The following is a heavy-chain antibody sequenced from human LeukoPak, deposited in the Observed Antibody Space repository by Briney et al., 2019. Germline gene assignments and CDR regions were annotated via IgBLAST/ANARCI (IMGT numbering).Heavy chain of an antibody. CDR3: IRDRFGERTFEI. Sequence: GGSLRLSCAASGFAFSNFGMHWVRQSTGGRLEWVAHILVNGDTQYAGSVKGRFTISRENAKSSVYLQMNSLRDGDTAVYHCIRDRFGERTFEIWGQGTMVTVSS. CDR1: GFAFSNFG. CDR2: ILVNGDT. V-gene: IGHV3-13*01. J-gene: IGHJ3*02. D-gene: IGHD3-10*01.